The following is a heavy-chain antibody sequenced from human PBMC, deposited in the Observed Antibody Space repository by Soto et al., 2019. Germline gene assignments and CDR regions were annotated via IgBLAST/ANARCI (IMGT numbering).Heavy chain of an antibody. Sequence: PGGSLRLSCAASGFTVSSNYMSWVRQAPGKGLEWVSVIYSGGSTYYADSVKGRFTISRHNSKNTLYLQMNSLRAEDTAVYYCAKTQGGVSVWPGDYRLGDWGQGTLVTVSS. V-gene: IGHV3-53*04. CDR3: AKTQGGVSVWPGDYRLGD. J-gene: IGHJ4*02. CDR1: GFTVSSNY. CDR2: IYSGGST. D-gene: IGHD4-17*01.